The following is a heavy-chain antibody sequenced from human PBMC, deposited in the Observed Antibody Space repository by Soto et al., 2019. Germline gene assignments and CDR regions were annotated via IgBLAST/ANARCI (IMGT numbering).Heavy chain of an antibody. Sequence: QLQLQESGPGLVKPSETLSLTCTVSGGSISSSSYYWGWIRQPPGKGLEWIGSIYYSGTTYYNPSLKSLVTISVNTSMNQFSLKLSSVTAADTAVYYCASLVYDSSGYRPGWGQGTLVTVSS. J-gene: IGHJ4*02. D-gene: IGHD3-22*01. V-gene: IGHV4-39*01. CDR3: ASLVYDSSGYRPG. CDR1: GGSISSSSYY. CDR2: IYYSGTT.